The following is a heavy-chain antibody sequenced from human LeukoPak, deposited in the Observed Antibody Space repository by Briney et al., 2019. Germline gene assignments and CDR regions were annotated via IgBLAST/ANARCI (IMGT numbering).Heavy chain of an antibody. CDR3: FILWAI. Sequence: GRSLRLSCAASGFTFSNYAMHWVRQAPGKGPEWVAVVSYGGTNKHYADSVKGRFTISRDNSKNTLYLQMNSLRAEDTAVYYCFILWAIWGQGTLVTVSS. V-gene: IGHV3-33*08. CDR2: VSYGGTNK. J-gene: IGHJ4*02. CDR1: GFTFSNYA. D-gene: IGHD2-21*01.